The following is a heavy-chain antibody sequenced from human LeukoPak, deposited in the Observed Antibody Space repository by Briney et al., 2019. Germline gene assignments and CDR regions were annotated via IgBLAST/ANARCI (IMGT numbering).Heavy chain of an antibody. Sequence: GASVKVSCKASGYTFTSYYMHWVRQAPGQGLEWMGIINPSGGSTSYAQKFQGRVTMTRDTSTSTVYMELSSLRSEDTAVYYCARDLGRDGYNFGYYYGMDVWGQGTTVTVSS. CDR2: INPSGGST. CDR1: GYTFTSYY. CDR3: ARDLGRDGYNFGYYYGMDV. J-gene: IGHJ6*02. D-gene: IGHD5-24*01. V-gene: IGHV1-46*01.